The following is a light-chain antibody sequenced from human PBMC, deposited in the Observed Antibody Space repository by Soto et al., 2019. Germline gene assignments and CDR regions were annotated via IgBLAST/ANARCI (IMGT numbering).Light chain of an antibody. CDR3: SSHAGINNVV. CDR2: EVS. J-gene: IGLJ3*02. CDR1: SSDVGSYNR. Sequence: QSALTQPPSVSGSPGQSVTISCTGTSSDVGSYNRVSWYQQSPGTAPKLMIYEVSNRPSGVSDRFSGSKSGNTASLTISGLLAEDEADYYCSSHAGINNVVFGGGTKLTVL. V-gene: IGLV2-18*02.